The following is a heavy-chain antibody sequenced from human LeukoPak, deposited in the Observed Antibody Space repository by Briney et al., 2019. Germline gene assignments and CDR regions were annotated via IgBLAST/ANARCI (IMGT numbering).Heavy chain of an antibody. CDR1: GFTFSSYQ. V-gene: IGHV3-48*03. CDR2: ISSSGSPI. Sequence: GGSLRLSCAPSGFTFSSYQMNCVRQAPGKALEGVSYISSSGSPIYYVHSVKGRFTIYRDNAKNTLYLQMNSLRAEETAVYYCEKGGTYSREEDYWGQGTLVTVSS. D-gene: IGHD6-13*01. CDR3: EKGGTYSREEDY. J-gene: IGHJ4*02.